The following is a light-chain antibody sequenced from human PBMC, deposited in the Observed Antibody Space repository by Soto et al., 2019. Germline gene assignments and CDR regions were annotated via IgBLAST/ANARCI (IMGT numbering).Light chain of an antibody. J-gene: IGLJ1*01. CDR2: ENN. CDR1: SSNIGAGYE. V-gene: IGLV1-40*01. CDR3: QSYDRSLSGYV. Sequence: QAVVTQPPSVSEAPGQRVTISCTGSSSNIGAGYEAHWYQQVPGTAPKLLIYENNNRPSGVPDRFSGSKSGTSASLAITGLQAEDEAEYYCQSYDRSLSGYVFGTGTKVTVL.